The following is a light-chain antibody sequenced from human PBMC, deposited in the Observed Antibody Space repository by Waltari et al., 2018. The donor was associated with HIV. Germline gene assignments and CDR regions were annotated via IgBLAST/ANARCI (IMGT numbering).Light chain of an antibody. CDR3: CSYAGSSNWV. J-gene: IGLJ3*02. Sequence: QSALTQPASVSGSPGQSITISCTGRSSDVGNYNLVSWYQQHPGKAPKLMIYEGINRPSGVSNRVSGSKSGNTASLTISGLQAEDEADYYCCSYAGSSNWVFGGGTKLTVL. V-gene: IGLV2-23*01. CDR2: EGI. CDR1: SSDVGNYNL.